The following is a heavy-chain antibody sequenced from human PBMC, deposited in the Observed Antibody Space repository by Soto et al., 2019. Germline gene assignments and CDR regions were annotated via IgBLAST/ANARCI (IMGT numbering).Heavy chain of an antibody. J-gene: IGHJ5*02. CDR2: IYYSGIT. V-gene: IGHV4-31*03. CDR1: GGSINSGGHY. Sequence: PSETLSLTCTVSGGSINSGGHYWSWIRQHPGKGLEWIGYIYYSGITNYNPSLKSRVTISLDTSKNQFSLNLTSVTAADTAVYYCASASSGWYTWFDPWGQGTLVTVSS. D-gene: IGHD6-19*01. CDR3: ASASSGWYTWFDP.